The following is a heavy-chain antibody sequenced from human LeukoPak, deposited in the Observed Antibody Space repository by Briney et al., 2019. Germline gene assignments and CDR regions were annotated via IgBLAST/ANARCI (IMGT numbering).Heavy chain of an antibody. CDR2: IYHRGST. CDR3: ATLPANQLRGFDY. Sequence: SETLSLTCTVSGYSISSDYYWGWIRQLPGKGLEWIGSIYHRGSTYYNPSLKSRVTISVDTSKNQFSLKLTSVTAADTALYYCATLPANQLRGFDYWGQGTLVTVSS. V-gene: IGHV4-38-2*02. CDR1: GYSISSDYY. D-gene: IGHD2-2*01. J-gene: IGHJ4*02.